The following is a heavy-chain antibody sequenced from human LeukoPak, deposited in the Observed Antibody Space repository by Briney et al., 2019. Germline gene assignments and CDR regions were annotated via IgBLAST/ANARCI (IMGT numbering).Heavy chain of an antibody. J-gene: IGHJ6*02. CDR3: AKDLEDCSSTRCYNPLMDV. D-gene: IGHD2-2*02. CDR2: ISYDGSNK. Sequence: PGGSLRLSCAASGFTFSSYGMHWVRQAPGKGLEWVAVISYDGSNKYYADSVKGRFTISRDNSKNTLYLQMNSLRAEDTAVYYCAKDLEDCSSTRCYNPLMDVWGQGTTVTVSS. V-gene: IGHV3-30*18. CDR1: GFTFSSYG.